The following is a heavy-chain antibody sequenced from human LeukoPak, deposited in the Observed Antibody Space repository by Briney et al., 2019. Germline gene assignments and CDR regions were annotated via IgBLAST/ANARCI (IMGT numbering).Heavy chain of an antibody. J-gene: IGHJ4*02. Sequence: SETLSLTCTVSGGSISNGYWSWIRQPPGRGLEWIGEIHYSGSTNDNPSLKSRVTISIDTSKNQFSLNLNSVTAADTAVYYCARNGGSGCSDYWGQGILVTVSS. V-gene: IGHV4-59*08. D-gene: IGHD6-19*01. CDR3: ARNGGSGCSDY. CDR1: GGSISNGY. CDR2: IHYSGST.